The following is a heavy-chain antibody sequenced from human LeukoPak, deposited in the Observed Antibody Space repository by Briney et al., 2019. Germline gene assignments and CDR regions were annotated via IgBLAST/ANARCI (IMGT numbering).Heavy chain of an antibody. V-gene: IGHV1-58*02. CDR3: AATVHYCSGGGCYNHYYGMDV. J-gene: IGHJ6*02. Sequence: SVKVSCKASGFTFTSSAMQWVRQARGQRLEWIGWIVVGSGNTNSAQKFQERVTITRDMSTSTAYMELSSLRSEDTAVYYCAATVHYCSGGGCYNHYYGMDVWGRGTTVTVSS. D-gene: IGHD2-15*01. CDR1: GFTFTSSA. CDR2: IVVGSGNT.